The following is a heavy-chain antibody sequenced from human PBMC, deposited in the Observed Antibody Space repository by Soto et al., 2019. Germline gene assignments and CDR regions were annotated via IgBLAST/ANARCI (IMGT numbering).Heavy chain of an antibody. CDR2: IYYSGST. J-gene: IGHJ4*02. D-gene: IGHD6-19*01. CDR3: ARHVGIAVAVDY. V-gene: IGHV4-39*01. Sequence: SETLSLTCTVSGGSISSSSYYWGWIRQPPGKGLEWIGSIYYSGSTYYNPSLKSRVTISVDTSKNQFSLKLSSVTAADTAVYYCARHVGIAVAVDYWGQGTLVTVSS. CDR1: GGSISSSSYY.